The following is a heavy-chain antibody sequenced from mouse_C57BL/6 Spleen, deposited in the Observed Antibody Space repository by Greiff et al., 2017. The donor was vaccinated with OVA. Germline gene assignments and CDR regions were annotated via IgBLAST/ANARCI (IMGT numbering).Heavy chain of an antibody. V-gene: IGHV5S21*01. Sequence: EVKLVESGEGLVKPGGSLKLSCAASGFTFSSYAMPWVRQTPEQRLEWVAYISSGGDYINYADTVKGRVTISSDNARNTLYLQMSSLKSKDTAMYYCTRGGEFLRFAYWGQGTLVTVSA. CDR2: ISSGGDYI. J-gene: IGHJ3*01. CDR1: GFTFSSYA. CDR3: TRGGEFLRFAY.